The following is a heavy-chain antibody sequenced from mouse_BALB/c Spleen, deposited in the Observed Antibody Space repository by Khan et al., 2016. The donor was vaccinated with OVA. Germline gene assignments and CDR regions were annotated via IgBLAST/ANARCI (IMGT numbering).Heavy chain of an antibody. Sequence: EVQLVESGGDLVKPGGSLKLSCAPSEYTLRIYRMSWVRQTPDKGLGWVHSISVVGDYTYYPDSVKERFTISRDNAKNTLYLQRSDLKSEDTAMYYGADHLTGSFACWGQGILVTVAA. CDR1: EYTLRIYR. D-gene: IGHD4-1*01. J-gene: IGHJ3*01. CDR2: ISVVGDYT. CDR3: ADHLTGSFAC. V-gene: IGHV5-6*01.